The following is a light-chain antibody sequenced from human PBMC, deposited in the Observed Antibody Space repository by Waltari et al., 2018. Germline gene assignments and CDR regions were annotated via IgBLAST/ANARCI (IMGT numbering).Light chain of an antibody. CDR3: CSYAGSSIFVV. V-gene: IGLV2-23*03. Sequence: QSVLTQPASVSGSPGQSITISCTGTSSDIGSYNLVSWYQQHPGKAPKLLIYEGSKRPSGVSNRFSGSKSGNTVSLTISGLQTEDEADYYCCSYAGSSIFVVFGGGTKLTVL. J-gene: IGLJ2*01. CDR1: SSDIGSYNL. CDR2: EGS.